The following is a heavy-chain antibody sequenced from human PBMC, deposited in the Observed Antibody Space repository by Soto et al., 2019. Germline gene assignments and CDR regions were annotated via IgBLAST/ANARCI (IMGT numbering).Heavy chain of an antibody. V-gene: IGHV3-11*06. CDR1: GFTFSSYA. CDR2: ISTSGSYT. J-gene: IGHJ4*02. D-gene: IGHD5-12*01. CDR3: ASAFSGYAFDY. Sequence: GGSLRLACAASGFTFSSYAMSWIRQAPGMGLEWVSSISTSGSYTNYADSVKGRFTISRDNAKNSLYLQMNSLRAEDTAVYYCASAFSGYAFDYWGQGTLVTVSS.